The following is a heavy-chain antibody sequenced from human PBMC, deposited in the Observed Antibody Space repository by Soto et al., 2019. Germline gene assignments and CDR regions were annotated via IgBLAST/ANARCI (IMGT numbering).Heavy chain of an antibody. D-gene: IGHD1-26*01. CDR3: ARDSRSSGSYWGYYYYYGVDV. CDR2: IIPIFGTA. V-gene: IGHV1-69*01. Sequence: QVQLVQSGAEVKKPGSSVKVSCKASGGTFSSYAISWVRQAPGQGLEWMGGIIPIFGTANYAQKFQGRVTITADESTSTAYMELSSLRSEDTAVYYCARDSRSSGSYWGYYYYYGVDVWGQGTTVTVSS. J-gene: IGHJ6*02. CDR1: GGTFSSYA.